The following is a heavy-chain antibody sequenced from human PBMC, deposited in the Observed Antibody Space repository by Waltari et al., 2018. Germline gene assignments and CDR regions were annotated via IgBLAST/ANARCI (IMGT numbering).Heavy chain of an antibody. Sequence: QVQLVQSGAEVKKPGASVKVSCKASGYTFTGYYMHWVRQAPGQGLEWLGRINPNSGGTNDAQKFQGRVTMTRDTSSSTGYMELSRRRSDDTAGYYCAREMEAGSSQGYWGQGTLVTVSS. D-gene: IGHD1-26*01. CDR1: GYTFTGYY. CDR3: AREMEAGSSQGY. V-gene: IGHV1-2*06. J-gene: IGHJ4*02. CDR2: INPNSGGT.